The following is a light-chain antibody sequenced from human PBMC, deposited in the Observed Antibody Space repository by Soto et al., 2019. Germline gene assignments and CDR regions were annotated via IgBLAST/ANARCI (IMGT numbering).Light chain of an antibody. Sequence: EIVLTQSPGTLSLSPGERATLSCRASQNVSSSYLAWYQQKPGQAPRLLFYGASRRATGIPDRFSGSGSGTDFTLTISRLEPEDFAVYYCQQHGSSPPTFGQGTKVEIK. CDR2: GAS. J-gene: IGKJ1*01. CDR1: QNVSSSY. V-gene: IGKV3-20*01. CDR3: QQHGSSPPT.